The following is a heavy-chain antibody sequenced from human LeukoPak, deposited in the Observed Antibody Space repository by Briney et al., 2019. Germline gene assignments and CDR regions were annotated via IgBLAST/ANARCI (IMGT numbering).Heavy chain of an antibody. Sequence: GAPVKVSCKASGYTFTSYGISWVRQAPGQGLEWMGWISAYNGNTNYAQKLQGRVTMTTDTSTSTAYMELRSLRSDDTAVYYCARDGRSDYYDSSGYYYGGGFDFWGQGTLVTVSS. V-gene: IGHV1-18*01. D-gene: IGHD3-22*01. J-gene: IGHJ4*02. CDR2: ISAYNGNT. CDR3: ARDGRSDYYDSSGYYYGGGFDF. CDR1: GYTFTSYG.